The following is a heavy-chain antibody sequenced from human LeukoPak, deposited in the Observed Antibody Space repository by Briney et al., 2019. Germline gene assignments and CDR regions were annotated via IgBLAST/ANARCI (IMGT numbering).Heavy chain of an antibody. CDR1: GGSISSGGYY. Sequence: SETLSLTCTVSGGSISSGGYYWSWIRQHPGKGLEWIGYIYYSGSTYYNPSLKSRVTISVDTSKNQFSPKLSSVTAADTAVYYCARGSDDTCSDYWGQGTLVTVSS. V-gene: IGHV4-31*03. CDR3: ARGSDDTCSDY. D-gene: IGHD2-15*01. J-gene: IGHJ4*02. CDR2: IYYSGST.